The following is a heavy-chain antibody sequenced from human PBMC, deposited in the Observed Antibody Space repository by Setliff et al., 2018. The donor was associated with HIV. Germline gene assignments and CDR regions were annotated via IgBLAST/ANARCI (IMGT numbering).Heavy chain of an antibody. CDR3: ARGLMSYNFWGGRNDYHYMDV. CDR1: GGSISGYY. V-gene: IGHV4-59*01. CDR2: IYYSGRT. J-gene: IGHJ6*03. Sequence: SETLSLTCSVSGGSISGYYWNWIRQPPGKGLEWIGCIYYSGRTTYNSSLKSRVTISLDTSKKQFSLKLNSVTAADTAAYYCARGLMSYNFWGGRNDYHYMDVWGKGTTVTVSS. D-gene: IGHD3-3*01.